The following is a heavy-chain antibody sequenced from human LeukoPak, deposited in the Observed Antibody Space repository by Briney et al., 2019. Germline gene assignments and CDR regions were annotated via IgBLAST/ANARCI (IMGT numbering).Heavy chain of an antibody. CDR2: IYPGDSDT. CDR1: GYSFTSYW. J-gene: IGHJ4*02. Sequence: GESLKISCKASGYSFTSYWIGWVRQMPGKGLEWMGIIYPGDSDTRYSPSFQGQVTISADKSIGTAYLQWSSLKASDTAMYYCARASYCSSSTCYGAVVDYWGQGTLVTASS. CDR3: ARASYCSSSTCYGAVVDY. V-gene: IGHV5-51*01. D-gene: IGHD2-2*01.